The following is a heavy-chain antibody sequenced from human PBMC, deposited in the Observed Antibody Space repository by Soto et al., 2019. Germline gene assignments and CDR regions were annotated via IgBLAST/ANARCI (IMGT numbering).Heavy chain of an antibody. CDR1: GYTLTELS. Sequence: PSVKVSCKVSGYTLTELSMHWVRQAPGKGLEWMGGFDPEDGETIYAQKFQGRVTMTEDTSTDTAYMELSSLRSEDTAVYYCATAAGFGEYPLCLDYWGQGTLVTVSS. V-gene: IGHV1-24*01. J-gene: IGHJ4*02. D-gene: IGHD3-10*01. CDR3: ATAAGFGEYPLCLDY. CDR2: FDPEDGET.